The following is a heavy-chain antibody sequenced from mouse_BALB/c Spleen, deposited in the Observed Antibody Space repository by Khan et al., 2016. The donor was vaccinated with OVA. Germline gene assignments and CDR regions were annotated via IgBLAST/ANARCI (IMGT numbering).Heavy chain of an antibody. CDR2: INPSTGYP. CDR3: ARRGVYGIFAY. V-gene: IGHV1-7*01. D-gene: IGHD2-1*01. Sequence: QVQLQQSGAELAKPGASVKMSCKASGYTFISYWMHWVKQRPGQGLEWIGYINPSTGYPEYNQKFKDKATLTADKSSSTAYMQLSSLTSEDSAVYYCARRGVYGIFAYWGQGTLVTVSA. CDR1: GYTFISYW. J-gene: IGHJ3*01.